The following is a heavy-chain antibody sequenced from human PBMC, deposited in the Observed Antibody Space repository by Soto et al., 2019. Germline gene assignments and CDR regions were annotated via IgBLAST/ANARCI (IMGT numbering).Heavy chain of an antibody. CDR3: STGGYFLDY. Sequence: EEQLVESGGGLVKPGGSLRLSCAASGFTFSNAWMNWVCQAPGKGLEWVGRIKSKADGETTDYAAPVKGRFTISRDDSKNTVYLQMNNLKMEDTAVYYCSTGGYFLDYWGQGTLVTVSS. J-gene: IGHJ4*02. D-gene: IGHD3-16*01. V-gene: IGHV3-15*05. CDR2: IKSKADGETT. CDR1: GFTFSNAW.